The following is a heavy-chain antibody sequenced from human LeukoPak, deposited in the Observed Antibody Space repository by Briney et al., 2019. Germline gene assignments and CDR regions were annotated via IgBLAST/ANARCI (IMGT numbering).Heavy chain of an antibody. CDR2: IYYSGST. CDR1: GDSISSSSYF. V-gene: IGHV4-39*01. J-gene: IGHJ4*02. Sequence: SETLSLTCTVSGDSISSSSYFWGWIRQPPGKGLEWIGSIYYSGSTYYNPSLKSRVTISVDTSKNQFSLKLSSVTAADTAVYYCARRVDTAVVTGIDYWGQGTLVTVSS. D-gene: IGHD5-18*01. CDR3: ARRVDTAVVTGIDY.